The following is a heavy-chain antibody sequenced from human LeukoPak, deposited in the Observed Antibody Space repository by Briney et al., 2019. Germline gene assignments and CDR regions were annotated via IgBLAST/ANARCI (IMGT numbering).Heavy chain of an antibody. V-gene: IGHV4-4*07. D-gene: IGHD6-13*01. CDR3: AGTYSSSWEVDY. CDR1: VGSISSYY. CDR2: IYTSGST. J-gene: IGHJ4*02. Sequence: PSETLALTCTVSVGSISSYYWSWIRQPAGKGLEWIGRIYTSGSTNYNPSLKSRVTMSVDTSKNQFSLKLSSVTAADTAVYYCAGTYSSSWEVDYWGQGTLVTVSS.